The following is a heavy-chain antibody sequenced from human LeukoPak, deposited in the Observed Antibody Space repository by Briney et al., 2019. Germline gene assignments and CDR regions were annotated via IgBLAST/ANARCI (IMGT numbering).Heavy chain of an antibody. CDR1: EFTFNSYA. CDR2: ISSSSSYI. CDR3: ARDRGYSYGVCGSDCYPYFDY. J-gene: IGHJ4*02. D-gene: IGHD5-18*01. Sequence: GRSLRLSCAASEFTFNSYAMHWVRQAPGKGLEWVSSISSSSSYIYYADSVKGRFTISRDNAKNSLYLQMNSLRAEDTAVYYCARDRGYSYGVCGSDCYPYFDYWGQGTLVTVSS. V-gene: IGHV3-21*01.